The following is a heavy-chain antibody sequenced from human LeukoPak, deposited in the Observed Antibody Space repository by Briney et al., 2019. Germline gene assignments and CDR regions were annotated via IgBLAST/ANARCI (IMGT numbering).Heavy chain of an antibody. CDR3: AKGQVFQCDY. CDR1: GFTFSSYS. CDR2: ISSSSSYI. J-gene: IGHJ4*02. V-gene: IGHV3-21*04. D-gene: IGHD2/OR15-2a*01. Sequence: PGGSLRLSCAASGFTFSSYSMNWVRQAPGKGLEWVSSISSSSSYIYYADSVKGRFTISRDNSRNTLYLQMNSLRAEDTAVYYCAKGQVFQCDYWGQGTLVTVSS.